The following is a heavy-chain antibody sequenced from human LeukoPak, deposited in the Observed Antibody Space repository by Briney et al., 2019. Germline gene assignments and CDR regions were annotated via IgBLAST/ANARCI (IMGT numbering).Heavy chain of an antibody. CDR3: ARLSGFTETSHFDS. CDR1: EFTFSNLW. J-gene: IGHJ4*02. CDR2: IEKDGSDK. D-gene: IGHD6-25*01. V-gene: IGHV3-7*01. Sequence: GGSLRLSCTASEFTFSNLWMTWVRQAPGKGLEWVASIEKDGSDKYYVDSVTGRFTISRDNAKTSLYLQMNSLRGDDTAVYYCARLSGFTETSHFDSWGQGALVTVSS.